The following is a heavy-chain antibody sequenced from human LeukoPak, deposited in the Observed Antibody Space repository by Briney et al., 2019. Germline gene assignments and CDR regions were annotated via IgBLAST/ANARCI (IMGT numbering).Heavy chain of an antibody. CDR2: INHSGST. Sequence: SETLSLTCAVYGGSFSGYYWSWIRQPPGKGLEWIGEINHSGSTNYNPSLKSRLTISLDTSKNQFSLKLNSVTAADTAVYYCARRTAARLHWYFDLWGRGTLVTVSS. V-gene: IGHV4-34*01. CDR1: GGSFSGYY. J-gene: IGHJ2*01. CDR3: ARRTAARLHWYFDL. D-gene: IGHD6-6*01.